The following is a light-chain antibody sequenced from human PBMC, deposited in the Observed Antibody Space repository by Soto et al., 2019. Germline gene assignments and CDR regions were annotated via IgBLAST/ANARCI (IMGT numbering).Light chain of an antibody. CDR2: GAS. J-gene: IGKJ5*01. Sequence: EIVMRQSPATLSVSRGEGATLSCRASQSVRSNLAWYQQKPGQAPRLLIYGASTRATGIPARFSGSGSGTEFTLTISSLQSEDFAVYYCQQYNNWPPSTFGQGTRLEIK. CDR3: QQYNNWPPST. V-gene: IGKV3-15*01. CDR1: QSVRSN.